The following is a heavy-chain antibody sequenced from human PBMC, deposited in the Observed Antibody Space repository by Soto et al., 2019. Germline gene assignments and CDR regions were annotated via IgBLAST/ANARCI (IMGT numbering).Heavy chain of an antibody. D-gene: IGHD3-3*01. CDR3: ARDFAYFDS. V-gene: IGHV4-61*08. CDR2: VYHTGRT. CDR1: GGSFKSGGYS. Sequence: SETLSLTCTVSGGSFKSGGYSWSWIRQPPGKGLEWIGYVYHTGRTSYNPSLKSRVSISMDTSKNQFSLNLDSVTAADTAVYFCARDFAYFDSWGQGTLVTVSS. J-gene: IGHJ4*02.